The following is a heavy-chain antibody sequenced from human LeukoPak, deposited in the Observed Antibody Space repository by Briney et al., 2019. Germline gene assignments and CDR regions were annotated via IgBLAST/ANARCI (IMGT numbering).Heavy chain of an antibody. V-gene: IGHV4-59*01. J-gene: IGHJ6*03. CDR3: ARDSSGWYVPDYYYMDV. CDR1: GGSFSGYY. Sequence: PSETLSLTCAVYGGSFSGYYWSWIRQPPGKGLEWIGFIYYSGSTNYNPSLKSRVTISVDTSKNQFSLKLSSVTAADTAVYYCARDSSGWYVPDYYYMDVWGKGTTVTVSS. CDR2: IYYSGST. D-gene: IGHD6-19*01.